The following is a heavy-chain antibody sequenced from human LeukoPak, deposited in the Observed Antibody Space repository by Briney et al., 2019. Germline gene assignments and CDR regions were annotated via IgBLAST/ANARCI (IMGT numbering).Heavy chain of an antibody. Sequence: GGSLRLSCVASGFTFRNAWMSWARQAPGKGLEWVGRIKTKTDGGTTDCAAPVKGRFTISRDDSKNTLYLQMNSLKTEDTAVYYCTTDRGYCSGGACPYYYYGMEVWGKGTTVTASS. CDR1: GFTFRNAW. J-gene: IGHJ6*04. V-gene: IGHV3-15*01. CDR2: IKTKTDGGTT. D-gene: IGHD2-15*01. CDR3: TTDRGYCSGGACPYYYYGMEV.